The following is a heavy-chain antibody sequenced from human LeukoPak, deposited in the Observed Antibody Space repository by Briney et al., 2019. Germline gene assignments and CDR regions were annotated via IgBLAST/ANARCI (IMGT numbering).Heavy chain of an antibody. CDR3: ARDLSKDSSGYPFSDY. V-gene: IGHV3-66*01. D-gene: IGHD3-22*01. Sequence: GGSLRLSCAASGFTVSSNYMSWVRQAPGKGLEWVSVIYSGGTTYYADSVKGRFTISRDNSKNTLYLQMNSLRAEDTAVYYCARDLSKDSSGYPFSDYWGQGTLVTVSS. CDR1: GFTVSSNY. J-gene: IGHJ4*02. CDR2: IYSGGTT.